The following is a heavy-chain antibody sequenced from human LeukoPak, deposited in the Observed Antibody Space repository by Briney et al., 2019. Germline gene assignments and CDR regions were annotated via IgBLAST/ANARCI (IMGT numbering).Heavy chain of an antibody. CDR3: AKVAAYYYDSSGYYGGSEYFQH. D-gene: IGHD3-22*01. J-gene: IGHJ1*01. V-gene: IGHV3-30*18. CDR2: ISYDGSNK. CDR1: GFTFSSYG. Sequence: GGSLRLSCAASGFTFSSYGMHWVRQAPGKGLEWVAVISYDGSNKYYADSVKGRFTISRDNSKNTLYLQMNSLRAEDTAVYYCAKVAAYYYDSSGYYGGSEYFQHWGQGTLVTVSS.